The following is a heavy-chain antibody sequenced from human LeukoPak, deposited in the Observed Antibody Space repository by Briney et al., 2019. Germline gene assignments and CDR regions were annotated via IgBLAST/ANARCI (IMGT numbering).Heavy chain of an antibody. CDR3: ASSGVPEYCSSTSCYLGWFDP. CDR2: IIPIFGTA. CDR1: GGTFSSYA. Sequence: ASVKVSCKASGGTFSSYAISWVRQAPGQGLEWMEGIIPIFGTANYAQKFQGRVTITTDESTSTAYMELSSLRSEDTAVYYCASSGVPEYCSSTSCYLGWFDPWGQGTLVTVSS. D-gene: IGHD2-2*01. J-gene: IGHJ5*02. V-gene: IGHV1-69*05.